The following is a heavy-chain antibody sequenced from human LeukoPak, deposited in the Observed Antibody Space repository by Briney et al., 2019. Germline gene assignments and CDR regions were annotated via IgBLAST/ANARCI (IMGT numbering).Heavy chain of an antibody. D-gene: IGHD7-27*01. J-gene: IGHJ4*02. CDR3: ARDSGAGYYFDY. Sequence: GGSLRLSCAASGFTVSSNYMSWVRQAPGKGLEYISVIYSGGITYYADSVKGRFTISRDNSKDTLYLQMTSLRAEDTAVYNCARDSGAGYYFDYWGQGTLVTVSS. CDR2: IYSGGIT. V-gene: IGHV3-66*01. CDR1: GFTVSSNY.